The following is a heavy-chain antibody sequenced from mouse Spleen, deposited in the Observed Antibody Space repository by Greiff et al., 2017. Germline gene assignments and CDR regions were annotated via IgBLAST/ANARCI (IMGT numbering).Heavy chain of an antibody. D-gene: IGHD2-5*01. Sequence: EVKLVESVAELVRPGASVKLSCTASGFNIKNTYMHWVKQRPEQGLEWIGRIDPANGNTKYAPKFQGKATMTADTSSNTAYLQLSSLTSEDTAVYYCTTRSNLNFDYWGQGTTLTVSS. J-gene: IGHJ2*01. CDR1: GFNIKNTY. V-gene: IGHV14-3*01. CDR2: IDPANGNT. CDR3: TTRSNLNFDY.